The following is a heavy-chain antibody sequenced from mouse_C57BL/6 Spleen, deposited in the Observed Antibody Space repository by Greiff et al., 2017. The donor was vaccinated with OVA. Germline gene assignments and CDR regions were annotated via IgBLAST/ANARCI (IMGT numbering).Heavy chain of an antibody. CDR3: ARSHYGSSPRYFDV. D-gene: IGHD1-1*01. J-gene: IGHJ1*03. Sequence: VKLVESGPGLVQPSQSLSITCTVSGFSLTSYGVHWVRQSPGKGLEWLGVIWSGGSTDYNAAFISRLSISKDNSKSQVFFKMNSLQADDTAIYYCARSHYGSSPRYFDVWGTGTTVTVSS. V-gene: IGHV2-2*01. CDR1: GFSLTSYG. CDR2: IWSGGST.